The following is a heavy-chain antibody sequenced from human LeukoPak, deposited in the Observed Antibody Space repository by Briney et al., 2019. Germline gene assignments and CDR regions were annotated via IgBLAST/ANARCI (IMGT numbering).Heavy chain of an antibody. D-gene: IGHD3-22*01. CDR1: GFTFDDYG. Sequence: MPGGSLRLSCAASGFTFDDYGMSWVRQAPGKGLEWVSSISSSSSYIYYADSVKGRFTISRDNAKNSLYLQMNSLRAEDTAVYYCARSYYYDSSGYLGYWGQGTLVTVSS. V-gene: IGHV3-21*01. J-gene: IGHJ4*02. CDR3: ARSYYYDSSGYLGY. CDR2: ISSSSSYI.